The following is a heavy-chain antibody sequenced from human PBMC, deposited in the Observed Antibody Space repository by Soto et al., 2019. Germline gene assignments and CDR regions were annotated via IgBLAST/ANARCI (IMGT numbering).Heavy chain of an antibody. D-gene: IGHD3-10*01. CDR1: GGTFSSLA. J-gene: IGHJ4*02. Sequence: QVQLVQSGAEVKKPGSSVKVSCKASGGTFSSLAISWVRQAPGQGLEWMGGLVPVFGTANYAQKFQDRVTITADKSTSTSYMELSRLRSEDTAVYYCARSPGVFEYWGQGTLVTVSS. CDR3: ARSPGVFEY. V-gene: IGHV1-69*06. CDR2: LVPVFGTA.